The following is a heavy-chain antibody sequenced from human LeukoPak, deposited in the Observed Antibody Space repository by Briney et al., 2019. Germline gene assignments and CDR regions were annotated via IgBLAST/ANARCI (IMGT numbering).Heavy chain of an antibody. CDR3: TRDGEWLREYY. CDR2: IRSKAYGGTT. Sequence: GGSLRLSCTASGFTFGDYAMSWFRQAPGKGLEWVGFIRSKAYGGTTEYAASVKGRFTISRDDSKSIAYLQMNSLKTEDTAVYYCTRDGEWLREYYWGQGTLVTVSS. CDR1: GFTFGDYA. J-gene: IGHJ4*02. D-gene: IGHD5-12*01. V-gene: IGHV3-49*03.